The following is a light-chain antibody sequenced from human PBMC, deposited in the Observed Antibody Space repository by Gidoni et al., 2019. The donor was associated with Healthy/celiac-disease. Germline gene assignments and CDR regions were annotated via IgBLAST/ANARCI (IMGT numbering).Light chain of an antibody. J-gene: IGKJ1*01. CDR3: QQRSNWPWT. CDR1: QRVSSY. Sequence: EIVFTQSPATLSLSPGDRATLSCRASQRVSSYLAWYQQKPGQAPRLLIYAASTRATGIPARFSGSGSGTDFTLTISSLEPEDFAVYYCQQRSNWPWTFGQGTKVEIK. V-gene: IGKV3-11*01. CDR2: AAS.